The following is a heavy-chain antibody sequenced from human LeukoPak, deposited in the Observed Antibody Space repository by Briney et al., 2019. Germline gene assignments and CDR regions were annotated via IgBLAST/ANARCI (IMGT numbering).Heavy chain of an antibody. CDR1: GGSMSRYY. Sequence: PSETLSLTCTVSGGSMSRYYWSWLRQPPGKGLEWIGYMSYSGSTKYNPSLKSRVTISVNTTKNQFSLKLSSGTAADTAVYYCARSSTGSYFDYWGQGTLVTVSS. J-gene: IGHJ4*02. V-gene: IGHV4-59*01. CDR2: MSYSGST. CDR3: ARSSTGSYFDY. D-gene: IGHD3-3*02.